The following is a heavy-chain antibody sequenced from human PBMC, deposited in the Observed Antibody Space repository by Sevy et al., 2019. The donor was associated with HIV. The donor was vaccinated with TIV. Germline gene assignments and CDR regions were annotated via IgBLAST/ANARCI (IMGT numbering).Heavy chain of an antibody. CDR3: ARGRKTTQEWLEELDYYYGMDV. CDR1: GFTFSTYD. J-gene: IGHJ6*02. V-gene: IGHV3-30*02. D-gene: IGHD2-8*01. CDR2: IRYDGSNK. Sequence: GGSLRLSCAASGFTFSTYDMHWVRQAPGKGLEWVAYIRYDGSNKYYGDSVRGRFTISRDNSKSTLYVQLNCLGAEDTAVYYCARGRKTTQEWLEELDYYYGMDVWGQGTSVTVSS.